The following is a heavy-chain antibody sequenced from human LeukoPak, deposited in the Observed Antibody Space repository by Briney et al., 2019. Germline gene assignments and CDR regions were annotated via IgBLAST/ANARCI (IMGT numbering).Heavy chain of an antibody. CDR1: GFTFSNAW. CDR2: IKSTTDGGTT. Sequence: GXSLXLSCAASGFTFSNAWMSWVRQAPGKGLEWVGRIKSTTDGGTTDYAAPVNGRFTISRDDSKNTLYLQMSSLKTEDTAVYYCATESPQFDYWGQGTLVTVSS. J-gene: IGHJ4*02. V-gene: IGHV3-15*01. CDR3: ATESPQFDY.